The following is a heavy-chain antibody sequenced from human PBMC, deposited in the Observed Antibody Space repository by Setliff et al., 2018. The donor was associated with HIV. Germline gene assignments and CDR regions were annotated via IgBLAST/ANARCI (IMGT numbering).Heavy chain of an antibody. CDR3: VRDWFSLGINY. J-gene: IGHJ4*02. D-gene: IGHD7-27*01. CDR1: GFTFHSSG. Sequence: GGSLRLSCAASGFTFHSSGMHWVRQAPGKGLEWVSLIWYDGSKVYYADSVKGRFTITRDNSKNRLYLQMNDLRVEDTAVYYCVRDWFSLGINYWGQGTLVTVSS. CDR2: IWYDGSKV. V-gene: IGHV3-33*01.